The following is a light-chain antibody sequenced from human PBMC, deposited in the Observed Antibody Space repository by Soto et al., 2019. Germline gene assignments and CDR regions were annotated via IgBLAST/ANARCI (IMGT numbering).Light chain of an antibody. J-gene: IGLJ1*01. Sequence: QSALTQPRSVSGSPGQSVTISCTGTSSDVGGYNYVSWHQQHPGKAPKLMIYDVSKRPSGVPDRFSGSKSGNTASLTISGLQAEDEADYYCCSYAGSYKGYVFGTGTKVTVL. V-gene: IGLV2-11*01. CDR2: DVS. CDR1: SSDVGGYNY. CDR3: CSYAGSYKGYV.